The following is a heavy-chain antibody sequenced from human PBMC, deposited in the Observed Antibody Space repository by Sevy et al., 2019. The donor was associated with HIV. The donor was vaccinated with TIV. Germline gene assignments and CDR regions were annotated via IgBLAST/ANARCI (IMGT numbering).Heavy chain of an antibody. CDR1: GFTFSSYS. V-gene: IGHV3-48*02. CDR2: ISSSSSTI. J-gene: IGHJ4*02. CDR3: ARGHYDYVWGSYPRFFDY. D-gene: IGHD3-16*02. Sequence: GGSLRLSCAASGFTFSSYSMNWVRQAPGKGLEWVSYISSSSSTIYYADSVKGRFTISRDNGKNSLYLQMNSLRDEDTAVYYCARGHYDYVWGSYPRFFDYWGQGTLVTVSS.